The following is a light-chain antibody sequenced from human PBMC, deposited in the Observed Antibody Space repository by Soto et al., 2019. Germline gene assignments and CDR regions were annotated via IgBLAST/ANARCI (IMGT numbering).Light chain of an antibody. CDR2: DVS. Sequence: QSVLTQPPSVSGSPGQSVALSCTGTSSDVGSYNRVSWYQQPPGTAPKLMIFDVSNRPSGVPDRFSGSKSGNTASLTISGLQAEDEAYYYCSSYTTSNTYVFGTGTKSPS. V-gene: IGLV2-18*02. J-gene: IGLJ1*01. CDR1: SSDVGSYNR. CDR3: SSYTTSNTYV.